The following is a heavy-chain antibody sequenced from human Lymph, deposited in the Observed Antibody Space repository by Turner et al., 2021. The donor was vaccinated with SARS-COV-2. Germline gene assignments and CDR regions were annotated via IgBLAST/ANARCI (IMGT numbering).Heavy chain of an antibody. Sequence: QVQLQESGPRRVKPVETRSLTCTVSGGSMNSNYWSWIRQPPGKRLEWIGYIYYRGSTNYNPSLKSLVTISVDTSKNQFSLKLTSVTAADTAIYYCARGTVNNWVDPWGQGILVTVSS. D-gene: IGHD2-21*02. V-gene: IGHV4-59*01. J-gene: IGHJ5*02. CDR3: ARGTVNNWVDP. CDR1: GGSMNSNY. CDR2: IYYRGST.